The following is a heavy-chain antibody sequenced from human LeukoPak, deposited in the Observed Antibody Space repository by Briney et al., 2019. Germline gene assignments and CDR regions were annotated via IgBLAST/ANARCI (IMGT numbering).Heavy chain of an antibody. CDR2: ISSNGGST. CDR1: GFTFSTYA. D-gene: IGHD3-10*01. J-gene: IGHJ5*02. V-gene: IGHV3-64*04. CDR3: AKNGEVLSWFDP. Sequence: GGSLRLSCSGSGFTFSTYAFHWVRQAPGKGLEYVSAISSNGGSTFYADSVKGRFTISRDNSKNTLYLQMNSLRAEDTAVYSCAKNGEVLSWFDPWGQGTLVTVSS.